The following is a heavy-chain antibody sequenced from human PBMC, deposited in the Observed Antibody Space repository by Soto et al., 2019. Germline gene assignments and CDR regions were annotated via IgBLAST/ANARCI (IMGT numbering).Heavy chain of an antibody. D-gene: IGHD1-20*01. V-gene: IGHV2-5*02. CDR1: GFSLTSSGVG. CDR2: IYWDGDR. Sequence: QITLKESGPTLLEPTQTLTLTCSFSGFSLTSSGVGVGWLRQAPGKAQECLGIIYWDGDRRYNPSLRQRLTITKDTSKNQVVLTMTYMEAVDTATYYCAHRVPYNSYWDVGWFDPWGQGTLVTVS. CDR3: AHRVPYNSYWDVGWFDP. J-gene: IGHJ5*02.